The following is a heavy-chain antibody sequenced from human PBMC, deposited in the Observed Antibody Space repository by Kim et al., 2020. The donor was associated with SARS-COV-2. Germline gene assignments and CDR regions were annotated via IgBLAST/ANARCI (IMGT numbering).Heavy chain of an antibody. CDR3: ARWRYILAPWAYFYGLDV. CDR2: IDHSGAT. CDR1: GGSSSGVY. D-gene: IGHD3-9*01. Sequence: SETLSLTCAVYGGSSSGVYWTYIRQSPTKGLEWIGDIDHSGATNYNPFLGSRATMSVDTSKNQLSLRLRSVTRAKTAVYYCARWRYILAPWAYFYGLDV. J-gene: IGHJ6*01. V-gene: IGHV4-34*01.